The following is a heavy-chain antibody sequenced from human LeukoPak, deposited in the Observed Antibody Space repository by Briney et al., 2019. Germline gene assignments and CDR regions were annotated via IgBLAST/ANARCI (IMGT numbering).Heavy chain of an antibody. J-gene: IGHJ6*03. V-gene: IGHV1-58*02. D-gene: IGHD2-2*02. Sequence: ASVKVSCKASGFTFTSSAMQWVRQARGQRLEWIGWIVVGSGNTNYAQKFQERVTITSDMSTSTAYMALSSLRSEDTAVYYCAAGQVYCSSTSCYKGYYYYYMDVWGKGTTVTVSS. CDR2: IVVGSGNT. CDR3: AAGQVYCSSTSCYKGYYYYYMDV. CDR1: GFTFTSSA.